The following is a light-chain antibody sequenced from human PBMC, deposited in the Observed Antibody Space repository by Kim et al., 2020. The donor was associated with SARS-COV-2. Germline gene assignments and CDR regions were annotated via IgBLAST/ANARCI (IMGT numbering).Light chain of an antibody. CDR2: DAS. CDR1: QRIGTN. Sequence: LSVSPGESATLSCRASQRIGTNFAWYQQKPGQPPRLLINDASTRATGVPARFSGSGSGTEFTLTISSLQSEDSAVYYCQQYVSWMFGQGTKVDIK. V-gene: IGKV3-15*01. CDR3: QQYVSWM. J-gene: IGKJ1*01.